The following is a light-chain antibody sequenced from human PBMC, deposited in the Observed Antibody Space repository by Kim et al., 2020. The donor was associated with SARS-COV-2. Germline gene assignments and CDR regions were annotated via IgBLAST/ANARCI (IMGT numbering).Light chain of an antibody. Sequence: EIVLTQFPATLSLSPGETATLSCRASQSVDTSLAWYQLKPGQAPRLIIFDVSRSVTGTPARFSGTGSGTDFTLTISSLEPEDVALYFWHHRSLWTHTFGGGNKVDIK. CDR1: QSVDTS. V-gene: IGKV3-11*01. CDR2: DVS. J-gene: IGKJ4*01. CDR3: HHRSLWTHT.